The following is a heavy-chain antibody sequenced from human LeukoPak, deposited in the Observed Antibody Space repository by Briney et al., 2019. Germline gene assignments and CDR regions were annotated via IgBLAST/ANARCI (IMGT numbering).Heavy chain of an antibody. CDR1: GYTFTSYD. V-gene: IGHV1-18*01. D-gene: IGHD3-3*01. J-gene: IGHJ4*02. CDR3: ARELHYDFWSGYSTPRYYFDH. Sequence: GASVKVSCKASGYTFTSYDISWVRQAPGQGLEWMGWISAYNGNTNYAQILQGRVTMTTDTSTSTAYMELRSLRSGDTAVYYCARELHYDFWSGYSTPRYYFDHWGQGTPVTVSS. CDR2: ISAYNGNT.